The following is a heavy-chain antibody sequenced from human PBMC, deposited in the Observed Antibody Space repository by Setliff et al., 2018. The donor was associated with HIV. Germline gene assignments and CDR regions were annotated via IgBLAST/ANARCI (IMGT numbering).Heavy chain of an antibody. CDR1: GGSIYGSDYY. CDR3: ARQGQRGSE. J-gene: IGHJ4*02. D-gene: IGHD6-25*01. CDR2: IYYSGST. Sequence: SETLSLTCTVSGGSIYGSDYYWGWIRQPPGKGLESIGSIYYSGSTYYKPSLKSRVTISVDTSKNQFSLKLSSVHAADTAVYYRARQGQRGSEWGQGTLVTVSS. V-gene: IGHV4-39*01.